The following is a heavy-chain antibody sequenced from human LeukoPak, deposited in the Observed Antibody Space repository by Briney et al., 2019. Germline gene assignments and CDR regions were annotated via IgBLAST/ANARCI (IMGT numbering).Heavy chain of an antibody. V-gene: IGHV3-23*01. CDR3: AKDGYCSGGSCSFDAFDI. CDR2: ISGSGGST. J-gene: IGHJ3*02. Sequence: PGGSLRLSCAASGFTFSSYAMSWVRQAPGKGLEWVSAISGSGGSTYFADSVKGRFTISRDNSKNTLSLQMNSLRAEYTAVDYFAKDGYCSGGSCSFDAFDIWGQGTMVTVSS. CDR1: GFTFSSYA. D-gene: IGHD2-15*01.